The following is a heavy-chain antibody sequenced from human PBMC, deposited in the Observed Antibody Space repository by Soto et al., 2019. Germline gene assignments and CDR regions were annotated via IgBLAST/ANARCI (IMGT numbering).Heavy chain of an antibody. CDR2: IYYSGST. Sequence: SETLSLTCTVSGGSISSSSYYWGWIRQPPGKGLEWIGSIYYSGSTYYNPSLKSRVTISVDTSKNQFSLKLSSVTAADTAVYYCARADYTNGGHNDWGQGTLVTVSS. CDR1: GGSISSSSYY. J-gene: IGHJ4*02. D-gene: IGHD4-4*01. V-gene: IGHV4-39*01. CDR3: ARADYTNGGHND.